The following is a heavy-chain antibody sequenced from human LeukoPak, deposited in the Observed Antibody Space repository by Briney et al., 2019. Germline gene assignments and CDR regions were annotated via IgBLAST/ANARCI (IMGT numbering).Heavy chain of an antibody. CDR3: ARAPLGYCSGGSCYDWGFDP. Sequence: GGSLRLSCAASGFTFSSYSMNWVRQAPGKGLEWVSSISSSYNYIYYADSVKGRFTISRDNAKNSLYLQMNSLRAEDTAVYYCARAPLGYCSGGSCYDWGFDPWGQGTLVTVSS. J-gene: IGHJ5*02. CDR2: ISSSYNYI. V-gene: IGHV3-21*01. D-gene: IGHD2-15*01. CDR1: GFTFSSYS.